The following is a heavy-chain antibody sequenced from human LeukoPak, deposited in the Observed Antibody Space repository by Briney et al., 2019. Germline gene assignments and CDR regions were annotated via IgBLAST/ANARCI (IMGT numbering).Heavy chain of an antibody. CDR2: IYSGGTT. J-gene: IGHJ4*02. Sequence: GGSLRLSCAASGFTISSNYMNWVRQAPGKGLEWVSVIYSGGTTYYADSVKGRFTISRENSKNTLYLQMNSLRAEDTAVYYCATKRGYSYGLDYWGQGTLVTVSS. CDR1: GFTISSNY. CDR3: ATKRGYSYGLDY. D-gene: IGHD5-18*01. V-gene: IGHV3-53*01.